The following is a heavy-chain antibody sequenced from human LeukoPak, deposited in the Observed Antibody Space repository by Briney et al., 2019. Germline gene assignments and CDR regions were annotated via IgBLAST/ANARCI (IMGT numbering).Heavy chain of an antibody. Sequence: SETLFLTCTVSGGSISSYYRSWIRQPPGKGLEWIGYIYTSGSTNYNPSLKSRVTISVDTSKNQFSLKLSSVTAADTAVYYCARPADYGGAFDIWGQGTMVTVSS. D-gene: IGHD4-23*01. CDR3: ARPADYGGAFDI. CDR2: IYTSGST. V-gene: IGHV4-4*09. J-gene: IGHJ3*02. CDR1: GGSISSYY.